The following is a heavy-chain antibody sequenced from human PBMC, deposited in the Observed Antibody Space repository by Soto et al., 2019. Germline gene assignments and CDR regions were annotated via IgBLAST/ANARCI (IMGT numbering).Heavy chain of an antibody. CDR1: GGSISSGGYY. V-gene: IGHV4-31*03. J-gene: IGHJ4*02. D-gene: IGHD6-19*01. CDR3: ARGPGGGCFDY. Sequence: SETMSLTCTVSGGSISSGGYYWSWIRQHPGKGLEWIGYIYYSGSTYYDPSLKSRVTISVDTSKNQFSLKLSSVTAADTAVYYCARGPGGGCFDYWGQGTLVTVSS. CDR2: IYYSGST.